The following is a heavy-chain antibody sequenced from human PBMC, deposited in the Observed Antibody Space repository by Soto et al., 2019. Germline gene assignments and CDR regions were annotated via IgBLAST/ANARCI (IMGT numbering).Heavy chain of an antibody. Sequence: PGGSLRLSCAASGFTFSTYAMQWVRQAPGKGLEWVAVISYDGSNKYYADSVEGRFTISRDNSKNTLYLQMNSLRAEDTAVYYCARDRPSPYCSSTSCSSYFDYWGQGTLVTVSS. J-gene: IGHJ4*02. V-gene: IGHV3-30-3*01. CDR1: GFTFSTYA. D-gene: IGHD2-2*01. CDR3: ARDRPSPYCSSTSCSSYFDY. CDR2: ISYDGSNK.